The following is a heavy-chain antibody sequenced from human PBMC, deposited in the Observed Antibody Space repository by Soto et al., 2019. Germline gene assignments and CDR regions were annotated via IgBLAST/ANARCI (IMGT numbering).Heavy chain of an antibody. CDR3: ARAVRWGITGTTGWFDP. CDR2: IIPIFGTA. CDR1: GGTFSSYA. V-gene: IGHV1-69*19. J-gene: IGHJ5*02. Sequence: QVQLVQSGAEVKKPGSSVKVSCKASGGTFSSYAISWVRQAPGQGLEWMGGIIPIFGTANYAQKFQGRVTITADDSTSTAYMELSSLRSEDTAVYYCARAVRWGITGTTGWFDPCGQGTLVTVSS. D-gene: IGHD1-7*01.